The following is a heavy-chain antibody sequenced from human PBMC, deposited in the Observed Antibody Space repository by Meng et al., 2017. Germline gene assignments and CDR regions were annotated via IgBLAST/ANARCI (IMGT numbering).Heavy chain of an antibody. V-gene: IGHV4-61*01. D-gene: IGHD6-19*01. CDR2: IYYSGST. Sequence: QGQLQESGPGLVRPSETLSLNCTVAGGAVSSGSYYWSWIRQPPGKGLEWIGYIYYSGSTNYNPSLKSRVTISVDTSKNQFSLKLSSVTAADTAVYYCARAIAVAGITIDYWGQGTLVTVSS. CDR1: GGAVSSGSYY. J-gene: IGHJ4*02. CDR3: ARAIAVAGITIDY.